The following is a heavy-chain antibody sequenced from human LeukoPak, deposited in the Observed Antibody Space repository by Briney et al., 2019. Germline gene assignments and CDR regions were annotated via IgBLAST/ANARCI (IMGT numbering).Heavy chain of an antibody. D-gene: IGHD6-13*01. J-gene: IGHJ4*02. CDR2: MNPNSGNT. CDR1: GYTFTSYG. V-gene: IGHV1-8*02. CDR3: ARAQQLTRTDY. Sequence: ASVKVSCKASGYTFTSYGISWVRQATGQGLEWMGWMNPNSGNTGYAQKFQGRVTMTRNTSISTAYMELSSLRSEDTAVYYCARAQQLTRTDYWGQGTLVTVSS.